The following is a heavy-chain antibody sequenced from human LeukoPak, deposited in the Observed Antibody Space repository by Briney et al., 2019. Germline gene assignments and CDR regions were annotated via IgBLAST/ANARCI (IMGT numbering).Heavy chain of an antibody. D-gene: IGHD3-10*01. Sequence: SGGSLRLSCAASGFIFSEAWMSWVRQAPGKGLEWFGEINHSGSTYYNPSLKSRVTISVDTSKNQFSLKQRSVTAADTAVFYCARQVYYGSGTFLWFDPWGQGTLVTVSS. CDR2: INHSGST. CDR3: ARQVYYGSGTFLWFDP. J-gene: IGHJ5*02. V-gene: IGHV4-34*01. CDR1: GFIFSEAW.